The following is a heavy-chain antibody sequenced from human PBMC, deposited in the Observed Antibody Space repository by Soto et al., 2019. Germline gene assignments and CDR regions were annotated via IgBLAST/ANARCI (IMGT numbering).Heavy chain of an antibody. Sequence: QVHLVQSGAEVKKPGSSVNVSCKASGGTFSNYAITWVRQAPGQGLEWVGRIIPIFGTTNVAQKFQGRVTIAADESTTTAYMELSGLRSDDTAGYYCAKDGGADGYFGNWIYHWGQGTLVTVSS. CDR1: GGTFSNYA. CDR2: IIPIFGTT. CDR3: AKDGGADGYFGNWIYH. J-gene: IGHJ5*02. V-gene: IGHV1-69*15. D-gene: IGHD5-12*01.